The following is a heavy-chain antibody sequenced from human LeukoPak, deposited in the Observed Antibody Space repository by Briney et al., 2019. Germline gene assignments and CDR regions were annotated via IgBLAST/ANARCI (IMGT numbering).Heavy chain of an antibody. CDR1: GFTFCSYG. D-gene: IGHD3-9*01. J-gene: IGHJ4*02. Sequence: GRSLRLSCAHSGFTFCSYGLQWVRQAPGKGLEWVALISYDGGNKYYADSVKGRFTISRDNSKNKLYLQMNSLRAEDTAVYYCANDRIKGFTIWGSFFDYWGQGTLVTVSS. CDR2: ISYDGGNK. CDR3: ANDRIKGFTIWGSFFDY. V-gene: IGHV3-30*18.